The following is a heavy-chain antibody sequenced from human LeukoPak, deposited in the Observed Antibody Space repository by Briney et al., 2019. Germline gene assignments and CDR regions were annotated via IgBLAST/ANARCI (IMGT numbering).Heavy chain of an antibody. CDR1: GGSISSSSYY. J-gene: IGHJ3*02. V-gene: IGHV4-39*01. D-gene: IGHD2-2*01. CDR2: IYYSGST. CDR3: ARVTYHGSTRPYAFDI. Sequence: PSETLSLTCTVSGGSISSSSYYWGWIRQPPGKGLEWIGSIYYSGSTYYNPSLKSRVTISVDTSKNQFSLKLSSVTAADTAVYYCARVTYHGSTRPYAFDIWGQGTMVTVSS.